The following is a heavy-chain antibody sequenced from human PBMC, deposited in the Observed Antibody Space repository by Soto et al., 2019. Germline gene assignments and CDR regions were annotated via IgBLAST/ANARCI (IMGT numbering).Heavy chain of an antibody. CDR2: ISGSGGST. J-gene: IGHJ4*02. CDR1: GFPFSSYA. CDR3: AKVMVRGGLIHY. V-gene: IGHV3-23*01. D-gene: IGHD3-10*01. Sequence: GGSLRLSCTASGFPFSSYAMSWVRQAPGKGLEWVSAISGSGGSTYYADSVKGRFTISRDNSKNTLYLQMNSLRAEDTAVYYCAKVMVRGGLIHYWGQGTLVTVSS.